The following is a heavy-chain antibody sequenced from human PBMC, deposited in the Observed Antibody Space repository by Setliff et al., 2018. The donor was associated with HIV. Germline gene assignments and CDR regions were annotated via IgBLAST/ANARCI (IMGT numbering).Heavy chain of an antibody. J-gene: IGHJ6*02. CDR1: GDSFSTDFHY. V-gene: IGHV4-39*07. CDR3: ARGRGAIWFGVYKPPAINYYGLDV. D-gene: IGHD3-10*01. CDR2: IHHDDNT. Sequence: SETLSLTCTVSGDSFSTDFHYWVWIRQPPGKGLEWVGSIHHDDNTNYNPSLESRVTISVDTSKNQFSLKLSSVTAADTAVYYCARGRGAIWFGVYKPPAINYYGLDVWGQGTTVTVSS.